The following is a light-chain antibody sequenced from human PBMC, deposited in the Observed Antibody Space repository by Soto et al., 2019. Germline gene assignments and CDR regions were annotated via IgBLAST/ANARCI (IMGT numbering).Light chain of an antibody. CDR3: QQYNSYPWA. CDR2: HAS. V-gene: IGKV1-5*01. Sequence: IEMAQSPSTLASALLYRFTITCQASQVISSWLAWYQQKPGKVPKLLIFHASNLESGVPSRFSGSGSGTEFTLTISSLQADDFATYYCQQYNSYPWAFGQGTKVDIK. J-gene: IGKJ1*01. CDR1: QVISSW.